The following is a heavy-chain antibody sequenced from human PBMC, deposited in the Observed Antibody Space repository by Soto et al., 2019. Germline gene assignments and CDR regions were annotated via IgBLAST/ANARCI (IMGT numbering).Heavy chain of an antibody. V-gene: IGHV4-59*01. CDR1: GGSISSYY. Sequence: SETLSLSCTVSGGSISSYYWSWIRQPPGKGLEWIGYIYYSGSTNYNPSLKSRVTISVDTSKNQFSLKLISVTAADTAVYYCARNKPEILVEMAAIIGYHYGMDVWGQGTTVTVSS. J-gene: IGHJ6*02. D-gene: IGHD5-12*01. CDR3: ARNKPEILVEMAAIIGYHYGMDV. CDR2: IYYSGST.